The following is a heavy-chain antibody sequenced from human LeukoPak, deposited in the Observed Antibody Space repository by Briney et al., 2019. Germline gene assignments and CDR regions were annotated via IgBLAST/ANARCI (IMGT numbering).Heavy chain of an antibody. V-gene: IGHV3-66*01. CDR3: VGGPRWPGLDY. J-gene: IGHJ4*02. CDR1: GFIVSDSY. Sequence: GGSLRLSCAASGFIVSDSYMSWVPQAPGKGLEWASLINTGGDTYYADSVKDRFTISRDSSKNTLDLQMSRLRAEDTAVYFCVGGPRWPGLDYWGQGTLVTVSS. CDR2: INTGGDT.